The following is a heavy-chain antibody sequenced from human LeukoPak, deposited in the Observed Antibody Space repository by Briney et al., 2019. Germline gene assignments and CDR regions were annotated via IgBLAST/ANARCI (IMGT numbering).Heavy chain of an antibody. J-gene: IGHJ4*02. Sequence: PGGSLRLSCAASGFTFSSYAMSWVRQAPGKGLAWVSRISNDGSSTSYADSVKGRFTISRDNAKNTLYLQMNSLRAEDTAVYYCARVIYSGWQGELSDWGQGTLVTVSS. CDR3: ARVIYSGWQGELSD. CDR1: GFTFSSYA. V-gene: IGHV3-74*01. CDR2: ISNDGSST. D-gene: IGHD6-19*01.